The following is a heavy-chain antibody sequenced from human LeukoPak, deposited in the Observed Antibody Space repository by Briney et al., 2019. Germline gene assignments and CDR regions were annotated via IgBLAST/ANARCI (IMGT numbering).Heavy chain of an antibody. CDR3: ARSYRYSNHFDY. D-gene: IGHD4-11*01. Sequence: SETLSLTCAVYGGSFSGYYWSWIRQPPGKGLEWIGEINHSGSTNYNPSLKSRVTISVATSKNQFSLKLSSGTAADTAVYYCARSYRYSNHFDYWGQGTLVTVSS. V-gene: IGHV4-34*01. J-gene: IGHJ4*02. CDR1: GGSFSGYY. CDR2: INHSGST.